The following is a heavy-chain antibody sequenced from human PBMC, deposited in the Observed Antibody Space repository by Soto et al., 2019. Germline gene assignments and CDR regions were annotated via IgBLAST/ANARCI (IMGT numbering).Heavy chain of an antibody. CDR3: SCSEPYGEYTGGGFDY. CDR1: GGSISSGGYY. D-gene: IGHD4-17*01. J-gene: IGHJ4*02. CDR2: IYYSGST. Sequence: SETLSLTCTVSGGSISSGGYYWSWIRQHPGKGLEGIGYIYYSGSTYYNPSLKCRVTISVDTSKNQFSLKLSSVTAADTAVYYCSCSEPYGEYTGGGFDYWGQGTLVTVSS. V-gene: IGHV4-31*03.